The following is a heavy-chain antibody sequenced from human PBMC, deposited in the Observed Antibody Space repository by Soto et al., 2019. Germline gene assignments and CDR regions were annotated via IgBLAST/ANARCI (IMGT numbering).Heavy chain of an antibody. J-gene: IGHJ6*02. CDR2: ISSRSDI. Sequence: SLRLSCVGSGFTFSTYSINWVRQAPGKGLEWVSSISSRSDIYYADSVKGRVTISRDNAKNSVSLQMNSLRAEDTAVYYCAREYTAWPLAYGLDVWGQGTTVTVSS. CDR1: GFTFSTYS. CDR3: AREYTAWPLAYGLDV. D-gene: IGHD2-2*02. V-gene: IGHV3-21*01.